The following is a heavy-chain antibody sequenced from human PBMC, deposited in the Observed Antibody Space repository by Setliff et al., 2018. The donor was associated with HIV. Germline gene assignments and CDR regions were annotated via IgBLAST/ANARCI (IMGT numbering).Heavy chain of an antibody. CDR2: IQTNSGGT. CDR1: GYSFTAYY. J-gene: IGHJ3*02. CDR3: ARDPGYKSTWYGVFDI. D-gene: IGHD6-13*01. Sequence: ASVKVSCKASGYSFTAYYIHFVRQAPGQGLEWMGWIQTNSGGTNYAQKFQGRVNMTRDTSISTTYMELSRLRSDDTAVYYCARDPGYKSTWYGVFDIWGQGTMVTVSS. V-gene: IGHV1-2*02.